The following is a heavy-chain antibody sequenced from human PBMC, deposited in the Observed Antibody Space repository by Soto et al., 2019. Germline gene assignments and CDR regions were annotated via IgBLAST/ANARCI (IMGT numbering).Heavy chain of an antibody. J-gene: IGHJ4*02. V-gene: IGHV3-23*01. CDR3: AKEFRTGVAPTYFDY. Sequence: GGLRISCAPSGLKFSTYTSSSVRQTTGKGLEWVSGISSSGGNTYYSDSVKGRFTISRDNSKDTLFLQMNRLGAEDTALYFGAKEFRTGVAPTYFDYLGQGNLVTVFS. CDR1: GLKFSTYT. D-gene: IGHD3-3*01. CDR2: ISSSGGNT.